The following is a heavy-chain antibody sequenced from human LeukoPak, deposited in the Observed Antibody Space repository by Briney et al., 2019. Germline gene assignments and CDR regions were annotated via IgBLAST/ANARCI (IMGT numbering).Heavy chain of an antibody. J-gene: IGHJ4*02. CDR3: ATTVLEY. V-gene: IGHV3-30*02. Sequence: QAGGSLRLSCAASGFTFSSYGMHWVRQAPGKGLGWVAFIRYDGSNKYYADSVKGRFTISRDDSKNTLYLQMNSLRAEDTAVYYCATTVLEYWGQGTLVTVSS. CDR2: IRYDGSNK. D-gene: IGHD4-11*01. CDR1: GFTFSSYG.